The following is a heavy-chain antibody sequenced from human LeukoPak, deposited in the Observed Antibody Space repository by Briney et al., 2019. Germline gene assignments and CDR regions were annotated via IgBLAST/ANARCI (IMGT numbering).Heavy chain of an antibody. J-gene: IGHJ5*02. CDR2: INSDGSCT. CDR3: AKESIDSSIP. Sequence: GGSLRLSCAASGFTFSSYWMHWVRQAPGKGLVWVSRINSDGSCTSYADSVKGRFTISRDNSKNTLYLQMNSLRAEDTAVYYCAKESIDSSIPWGQGTLVTVSS. V-gene: IGHV3-74*01. D-gene: IGHD6-13*01. CDR1: GFTFSSYW.